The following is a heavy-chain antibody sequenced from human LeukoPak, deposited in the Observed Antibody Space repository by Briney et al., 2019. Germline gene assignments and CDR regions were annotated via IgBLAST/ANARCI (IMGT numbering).Heavy chain of an antibody. J-gene: IGHJ5*02. CDR1: GGSISSSSYY. V-gene: IGHV4-39*01. Sequence: SETLSLTCTVSGGSISSSSYYWGWIRQPPGKGLEWIGSIYYSGSTYYNPSLKSRVTISVDTSKNQFSLKLSSVTAADTAVYYCARHPLKPYVSDWFDPWGQGTLLTVSS. CDR3: ARHPLKPYVSDWFDP. D-gene: IGHD3-10*02. CDR2: IYYSGST.